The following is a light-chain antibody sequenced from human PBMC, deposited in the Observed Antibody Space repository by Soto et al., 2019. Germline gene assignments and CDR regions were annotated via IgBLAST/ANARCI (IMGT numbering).Light chain of an antibody. CDR2: GAS. Sequence: DIQLTQSPRTLSASVGDRVTITCRASQSIRYYLAWYQQMPGKAPKLLIYGASSLQSGVPSRFSGSGSGTEFTLTISSLQPHDFATYFCQHHNSYSQTFGQGTKVEIK. CDR3: QHHNSYSQT. CDR1: QSIRYY. V-gene: IGKV1-5*01. J-gene: IGKJ1*01.